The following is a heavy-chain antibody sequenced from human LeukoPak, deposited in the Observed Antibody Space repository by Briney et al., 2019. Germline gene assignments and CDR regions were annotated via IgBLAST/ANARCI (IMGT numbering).Heavy chain of an antibody. CDR3: ARAPSGCGGTCAFDY. D-gene: IGHD2-15*01. CDR1: GGSTSNSF. Sequence: SETLSLTCTVSGGSTSNSFWSWIRQPAGKGLEWIGRIYTDGGTNSNPSLRSRLTMSLDTSKNQFSLQLTSVTAADTAVYFCARAPSGCGGTCAFDYWGQGTLVTVSS. CDR2: IYTDGGT. V-gene: IGHV4-4*07. J-gene: IGHJ4*02.